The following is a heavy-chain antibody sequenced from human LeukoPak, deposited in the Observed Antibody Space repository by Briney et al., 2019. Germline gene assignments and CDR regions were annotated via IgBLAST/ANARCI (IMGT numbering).Heavy chain of an antibody. CDR3: ARHYSSGSDFDY. D-gene: IGHD6-19*01. J-gene: IGHJ4*02. CDR2: IDPGDSYT. Sequence: GESLRISCKGSGYSFTRYWISWVRQMPGTGLEWMGRIDPGDSYTNYSPSFQGHVTISADKSISTAYLQWSSLKASDTAMYYCARHYSSGSDFDYWGQGTLVTVSS. CDR1: GYSFTRYW. V-gene: IGHV5-10-1*01.